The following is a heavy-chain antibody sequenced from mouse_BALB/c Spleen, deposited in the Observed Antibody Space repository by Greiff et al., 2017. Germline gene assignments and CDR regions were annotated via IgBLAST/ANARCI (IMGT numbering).Heavy chain of an antibody. CDR1: GFTFSSFG. Sequence: EVHLVESGGGLVQPGGSRKLSCAASGFTFSSFGMHWVRQAPEKGLEWVAYISSGSSTIYYADTVKGRFTISRDNPKNTLFLQMTSLRSEDTAMYYCARGDDGYYDAMDYWGQGTSVTVSS. D-gene: IGHD2-3*01. CDR2: ISSGSSTI. J-gene: IGHJ4*01. V-gene: IGHV5-17*02. CDR3: ARGDDGYYDAMDY.